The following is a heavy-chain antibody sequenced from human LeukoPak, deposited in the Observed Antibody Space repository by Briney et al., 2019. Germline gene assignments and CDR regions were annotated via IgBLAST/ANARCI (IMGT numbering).Heavy chain of an antibody. CDR2: INSDSKTI. CDR3: ASRSINWYRGGSWFDP. V-gene: IGHV3-48*04. D-gene: IGHD2-2*01. Sequence: GGSLRLSCAASGFTFTSFSMNWVRQAPGKGLEWLSYINSDSKTIYYADSVKGRFTISRDNAKNSLYLQMNNLRVEDTAVYYCASRSINWYRGGSWFDPWGQGTLVTVSS. CDR1: GFTFTSFS. J-gene: IGHJ5*02.